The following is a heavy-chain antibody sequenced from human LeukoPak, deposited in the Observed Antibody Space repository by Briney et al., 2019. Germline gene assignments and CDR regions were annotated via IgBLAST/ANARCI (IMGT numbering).Heavy chain of an antibody. CDR1: GYRFTSYA. D-gene: IGHD6-13*01. V-gene: IGHV7-4-1*02. CDR3: ARGRGGSTLYYYYYMDV. Sequence: ASVKVSYKASGYRFTSYAMNWVRQAPGQGLEWMGWINTNTGNSTYAQGFTGRYVFSLDTSVSTAYLQISSLKAEDTAVYYCARGRGGSTLYYYYYMDVWGKGTTVTVSS. CDR2: INTNTGNS. J-gene: IGHJ6*03.